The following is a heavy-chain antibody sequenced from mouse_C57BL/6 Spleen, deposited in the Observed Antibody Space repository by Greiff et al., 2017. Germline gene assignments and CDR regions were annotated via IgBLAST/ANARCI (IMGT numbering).Heavy chain of an antibody. J-gene: IGHJ1*03. CDR2: IYPGSGST. V-gene: IGHV1-55*01. CDR1: GYTFTSYW. Sequence: QVQLQQPGAELVKPGASVKMSCKASGYTFTSYWITWVKQRPGQGLEWIGDIYPGSGSTNYNEKFKSKATLTVDTSSSTAYMQLSSLTSEDSAVYYCARYAPTVVARYFDVWGTGTTVTVSS. CDR3: ARYAPTVVARYFDV. D-gene: IGHD1-1*01.